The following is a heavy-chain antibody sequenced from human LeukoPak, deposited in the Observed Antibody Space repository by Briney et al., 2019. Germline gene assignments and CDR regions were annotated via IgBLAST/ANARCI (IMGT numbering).Heavy chain of an antibody. V-gene: IGHV1-18*01. Sequence: ASVKVSCKASGYTFTSYGISWVRQAPGQGLEWMGWISAYNGNTNYAQKLQGRVTMTTDTSTSTAYMELRSLRSDDTAVYYCARGPPITVIVVEYYFDYWGQGTLVTVSS. J-gene: IGHJ4*02. CDR1: GYTFTSYG. CDR2: ISAYNGNT. D-gene: IGHD3-22*01. CDR3: ARGPPITVIVVEYYFDY.